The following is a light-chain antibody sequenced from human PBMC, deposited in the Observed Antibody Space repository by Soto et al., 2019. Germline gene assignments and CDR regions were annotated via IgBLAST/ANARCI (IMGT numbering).Light chain of an antibody. CDR3: QSYDNILSGPL. CDR1: SSDVGAYNF. Sequence: QSVLTQPASVSGSPGQSITISCTGTSSDVGAYNFVSWHQQHPGKAPKLMIYNVYDRPSGISYRFSGSKSGNTASLTISGLQGEDEADYYCQSYDNILSGPLFGGGTKVTVL. V-gene: IGLV2-14*03. CDR2: NVY. J-gene: IGLJ3*02.